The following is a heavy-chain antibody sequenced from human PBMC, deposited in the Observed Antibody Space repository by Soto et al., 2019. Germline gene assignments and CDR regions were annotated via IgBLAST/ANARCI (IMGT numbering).Heavy chain of an antibody. V-gene: IGHV3-33*01. CDR2: IWYDGSNK. Sequence: QVQLVESGGGVVQPGRSLRLSCAASGFTFSSYGMHWVRRAPGKGLEWVAVIWYDGSNKYYADSVKGRFTISRDNSKNTLNLQMNSLRAEDTAVFYCVRDQGNYGWDGMDVWGQGTTVTVSS. CDR3: VRDQGNYGWDGMDV. CDR1: GFTFSSYG. D-gene: IGHD3-10*01. J-gene: IGHJ6*02.